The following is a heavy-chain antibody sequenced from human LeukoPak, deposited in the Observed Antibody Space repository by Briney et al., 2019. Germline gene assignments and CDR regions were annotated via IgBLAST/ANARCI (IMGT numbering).Heavy chain of an antibody. CDR2: ISGSGGST. J-gene: IGHJ4*02. CDR1: GFTFSSYA. V-gene: IGHV3-23*01. CDR3: AKDPRIMITFGGADY. Sequence: QTGGSLGLSCAASGFTFSSYAMSWVRQAPGKGLEWVSAISGSGGSTYYADSVKGRFTISRDNSKNTLYLQMNSLRAEDTAVYYCAKDPRIMITFGGADYWGQGTLVTVSS. D-gene: IGHD3-16*01.